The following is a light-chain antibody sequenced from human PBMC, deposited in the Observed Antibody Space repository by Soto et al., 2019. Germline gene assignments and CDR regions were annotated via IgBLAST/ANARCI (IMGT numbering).Light chain of an antibody. J-gene: IGLJ1*01. V-gene: IGLV2-8*01. CDR2: EVT. Sequence: QSVLTQPPSASGSPGQSVTISCTGTSSDVGSYNYVSWYQQHSGKAPKLMIYEVTKRPSGVPDRFSGSKSGNTASLTVSGLQAEDEADYYCSSFAGSNNYVFGTGTKVTVL. CDR3: SSFAGSNNYV. CDR1: SSDVGSYNY.